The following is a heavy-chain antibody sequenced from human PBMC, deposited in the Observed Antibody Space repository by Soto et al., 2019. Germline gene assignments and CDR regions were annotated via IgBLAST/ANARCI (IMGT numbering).Heavy chain of an antibody. CDR1: GFTFSSYS. D-gene: IGHD3-22*01. CDR3: ARDSAMIVVVRDPVDAFDI. V-gene: IGHV3-21*01. Sequence: EVQLVESGGGLVKPGGSLRLSCAASGFTFSSYSMNWVRQAPGKGLEWVSSISSSSSYIYYADSVKGRFTISRDNAKNSLYLQMNSLRAEDTAVYYCARDSAMIVVVRDPVDAFDIWGQGTMVTVSS. CDR2: ISSSSSYI. J-gene: IGHJ3*02.